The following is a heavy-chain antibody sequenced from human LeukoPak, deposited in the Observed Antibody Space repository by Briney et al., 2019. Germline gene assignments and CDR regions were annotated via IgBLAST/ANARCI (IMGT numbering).Heavy chain of an antibody. V-gene: IGHV4-4*07. CDR1: GGSISSYY. Sequence: PSETLSLTCTVSGGSISSYYWSWIRQPAGKGLEWIGRIYTSGSTNYNPSLKSRVTMSVDTSKNQFSLKLSSVTAADTAVYYCARLTYDFWSGYWVYWGQGTLVTVSS. CDR2: IYTSGST. J-gene: IGHJ4*02. CDR3: ARLTYDFWSGYWVY. D-gene: IGHD3-3*01.